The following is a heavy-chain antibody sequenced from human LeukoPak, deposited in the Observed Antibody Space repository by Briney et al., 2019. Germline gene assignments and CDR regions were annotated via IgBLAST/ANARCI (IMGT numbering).Heavy chain of an antibody. J-gene: IGHJ6*02. CDR1: GYTFTNYA. V-gene: IGHV1-3*01. Sequence: ASVKVSCKASGYTFTNYALHWVRQAPGQRLEWMGWTNGATGNTRFSQDFQGRLTITIDTSTSTAYMELRSLRSDDTAVYYCASTYCGGDCYSYYYYGMDVWGQGTTVTVSS. CDR3: ASTYCGGDCYSYYYYGMDV. D-gene: IGHD2-21*02. CDR2: TNGATGNT.